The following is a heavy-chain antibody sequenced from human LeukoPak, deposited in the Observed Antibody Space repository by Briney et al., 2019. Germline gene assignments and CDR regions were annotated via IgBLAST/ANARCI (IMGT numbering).Heavy chain of an antibody. V-gene: IGHV3-74*01. J-gene: IGHJ4*02. CDR1: GFTFSNYW. Sequence: PGGSLRLSCAVSGFTFSNYWMHWVRQVPGEGPVWVSHINSDGSDTTYADSVKGRFTISRDNAKDTLYLQMNSLRAEDTAVYYCARDQTDYETLTGYLFFDYWGQGTLVTVSS. CDR3: ARDQTDYETLTGYLFFDY. CDR2: INSDGSDT. D-gene: IGHD3-9*01.